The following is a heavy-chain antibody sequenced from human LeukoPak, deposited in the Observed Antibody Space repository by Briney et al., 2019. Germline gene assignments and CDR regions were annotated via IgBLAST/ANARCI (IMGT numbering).Heavy chain of an antibody. CDR2: ISGSGGNT. CDR3: AKDHGFGEFNWFDP. J-gene: IGHJ5*02. Sequence: PGGSLRLSCAASGFTFSSYAMSWVRQAPGKGLDWVSAISGSGGNTYYADSVKGRFTISRDNSKNTLYLQMNSLRAEDTAVYYCAKDHGFGEFNWFDPWGQGTLVTVSS. D-gene: IGHD3-10*01. CDR1: GFTFSSYA. V-gene: IGHV3-23*01.